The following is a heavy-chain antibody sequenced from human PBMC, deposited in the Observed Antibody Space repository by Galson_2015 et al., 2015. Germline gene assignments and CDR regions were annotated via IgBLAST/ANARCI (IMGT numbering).Heavy chain of an antibody. D-gene: IGHD6-19*01. V-gene: IGHV3-30*18. Sequence: SLRLSCAASGFTFSSYGMHWVRQAPGKGLEWVAVISYDGSNKYYADSVKGRFTISRDNSKNTLYLQMNSLRAEDTAVYYCAKGVLAVAVGWFDPWGQGTLVTVSS. CDR2: ISYDGSNK. J-gene: IGHJ5*02. CDR1: GFTFSSYG. CDR3: AKGVLAVAVGWFDP.